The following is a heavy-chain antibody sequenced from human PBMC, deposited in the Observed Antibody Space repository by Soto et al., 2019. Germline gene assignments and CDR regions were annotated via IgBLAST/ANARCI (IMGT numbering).Heavy chain of an antibody. V-gene: IGHV1-69*02. J-gene: IGHJ4*02. Sequence: QVQLVQSGAEVKKPGSSVKVSCKASGGTFSSYTISWVRQAPGQGLEWMGRIIPILGIANYAQKFQGRVTITADKSTSTAYRELSSLRSEDTAVYYCARAPYDILTGYYRGIDYWGQGTLVTVSS. CDR3: ARAPYDILTGYYRGIDY. CDR2: IIPILGIA. CDR1: GGTFSSYT. D-gene: IGHD3-9*01.